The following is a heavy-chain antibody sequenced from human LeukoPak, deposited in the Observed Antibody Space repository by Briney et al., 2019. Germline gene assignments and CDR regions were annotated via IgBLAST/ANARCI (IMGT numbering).Heavy chain of an antibody. CDR3: AKDHYDHFPAIDY. D-gene: IGHD3-3*01. CDR1: GFTFSSYG. CDR2: ISYDGSNK. J-gene: IGHJ4*02. Sequence: GRSLRLSCAASGFTFSSYGMHWVRQAPGKGLEWVAVISYDGSNKYYADSVKGRFTISRDNSKNTLYLQVNSLRAEDTAVYYCAKDHYDHFPAIDYWGQGTLVTVSS. V-gene: IGHV3-30*18.